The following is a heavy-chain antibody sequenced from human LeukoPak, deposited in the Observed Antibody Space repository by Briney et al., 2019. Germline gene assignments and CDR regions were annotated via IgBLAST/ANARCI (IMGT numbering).Heavy chain of an antibody. CDR2: INHSGST. CDR3: ASIAAGNDY. Sequence: PSETLSLTCAVYGGSFSGYYWSWIRQPPGKGLEWIGEINHSGSTNYNPSLKSRVTISVDTSKNQFSLKLSSVTAADTAVYYCASIAAGNDYWGLGTLVTVSS. D-gene: IGHD6-13*01. J-gene: IGHJ4*02. CDR1: GGSFSGYY. V-gene: IGHV4-34*01.